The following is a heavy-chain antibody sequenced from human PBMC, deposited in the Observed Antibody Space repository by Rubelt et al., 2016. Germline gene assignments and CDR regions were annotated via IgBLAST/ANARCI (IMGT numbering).Heavy chain of an antibody. CDR1: GFTFSSYA. J-gene: IGHJ4*02. CDR3: ARAVTVIRGSLVDF. V-gene: IGHV3-30*04. D-gene: IGHD4-11*01. CDR2: ISYDGSNK. Sequence: GFTFSSYAMHWVRQAPGKGLEWVAVISYDGSNKYYADSVKGRFTISRENSKNTLYLQMKSLTPDDAAVYYCARAVTVIRGSLVDFWGQGTLVTVSS.